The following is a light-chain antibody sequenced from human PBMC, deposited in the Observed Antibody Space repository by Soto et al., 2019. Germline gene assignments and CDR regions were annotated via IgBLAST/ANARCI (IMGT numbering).Light chain of an antibody. CDR2: GAS. CDR1: RSVSTD. J-gene: IGKJ2*01. V-gene: IGKV3-15*01. CDR3: QERSKWPLYT. Sequence: ETVMTQSPATVSVSPGERATLSCRASRSVSTDLAWYQQKPGQAPRLLIYGASARATGIPARFSGSGSGTEFTLTISSLQPEDSAIYYCQERSKWPLYTFGQGTKLEI.